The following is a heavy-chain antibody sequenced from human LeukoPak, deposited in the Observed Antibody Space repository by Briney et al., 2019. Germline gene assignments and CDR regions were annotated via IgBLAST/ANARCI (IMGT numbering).Heavy chain of an antibody. J-gene: IGHJ4*02. CDR3: AREEGGDYYFDY. V-gene: IGHV1-3*01. CDR2: INAGNGNT. CDR1: GYTLTSYA. Sequence: ASVKVSCKASGYTLTSYAMHWVRQAPGQRLEWMGWINAGNGNTKYSQKFQGRVTITRDTSASTAYMELSSLRSEDTAVYYCAREEGGDYYFDYWGQGTLVTVSS. D-gene: IGHD2-21*01.